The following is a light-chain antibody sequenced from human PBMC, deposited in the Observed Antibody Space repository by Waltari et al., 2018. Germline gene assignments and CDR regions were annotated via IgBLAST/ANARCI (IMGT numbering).Light chain of an antibody. CDR3: QQYNNWPPYT. Sequence: AIRMTQSPSSLSASTGDRVTITCRASQSVSTYLAWYQQKPGKAPKLLIYAASTLQRGVPLRFSGSGSGTDFTLSISCLQSEDFATYYCQQYNNWPPYTFGQGTKLDIK. CDR2: AAS. J-gene: IGKJ2*01. V-gene: IGKV1-8*01. CDR1: QSVSTY.